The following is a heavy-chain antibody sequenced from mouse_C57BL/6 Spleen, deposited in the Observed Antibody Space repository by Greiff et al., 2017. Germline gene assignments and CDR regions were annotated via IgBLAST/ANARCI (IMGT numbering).Heavy chain of an antibody. CDR1: GYTFTSYW. Sequence: VQLQQPGAELVMPGASVKLSCKASGYTFTSYWMHWVKQRPGQGLEWIGEIDPSDSYTNYNQKFKGKSTLTVDKSSSTAYTQLSSLTSEDSAVYYCARGIITTVVATRFGYWGQGSTLTVSS. V-gene: IGHV1-69*01. D-gene: IGHD1-1*01. CDR2: IDPSDSYT. CDR3: ARGIITTVVATRFGY. J-gene: IGHJ2*01.